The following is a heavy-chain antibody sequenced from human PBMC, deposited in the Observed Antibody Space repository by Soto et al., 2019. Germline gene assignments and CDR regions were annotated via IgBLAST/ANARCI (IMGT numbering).Heavy chain of an antibody. Sequence: SETLSLTCTVSGGSMSSNYWTWIRQSPEKGLEWIGYIYYTGSTKYNPSLKSRVTISLDTSKTQFSLRLTSVTSADTAIYYCARGGSYGDFFDSWGQGAEVTVSS. V-gene: IGHV4-59*01. D-gene: IGHD4-17*01. CDR1: GGSMSSNY. J-gene: IGHJ4*02. CDR2: IYYTGST. CDR3: ARGGSYGDFFDS.